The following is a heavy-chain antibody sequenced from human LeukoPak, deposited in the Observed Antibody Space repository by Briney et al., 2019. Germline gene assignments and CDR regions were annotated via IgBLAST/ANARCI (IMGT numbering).Heavy chain of an antibody. CDR1: GYTFTSYG. CDR2: ISAYNGNT. CDR3: ARVRKRGNWFDP. Sequence: ASVKVSCKASGYTFTSYGISWVRQAPGQGLEWMGWISAYNGNTNYAQKLQGRGTITTDTSTSTAYMELRSLRSDDTAVYYCARVRKRGNWFDPWGQGTLVTVSS. J-gene: IGHJ5*02. V-gene: IGHV1-18*01.